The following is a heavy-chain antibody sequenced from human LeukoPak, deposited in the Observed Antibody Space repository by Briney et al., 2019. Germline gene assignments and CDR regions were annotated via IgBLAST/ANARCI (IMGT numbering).Heavy chain of an antibody. J-gene: IGHJ6*02. CDR1: GGSISSGDYY. Sequence: SETLSLTFTVSGGSISSGDYYWSWIRRPPGKGLEWIGYIFYSGSTYYNPSLKSRLFISVDTSRNQFSLKLTSVTAADTAVYYCARDSAIFYGMDVWGQGTTVTVSS. D-gene: IGHD3-3*01. V-gene: IGHV4-30-4*01. CDR2: IFYSGST. CDR3: ARDSAIFYGMDV.